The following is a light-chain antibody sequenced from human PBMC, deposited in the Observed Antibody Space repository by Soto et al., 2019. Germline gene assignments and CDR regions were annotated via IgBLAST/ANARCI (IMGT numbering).Light chain of an antibody. CDR1: QSVSSSY. CDR2: GAS. CDR3: QRHTSSPWT. V-gene: IGKV3-20*01. J-gene: IGKJ1*01. Sequence: EIVLTQSPGTLSLSPGERATLSCRASQSVSSSYLAWYQQKPGQAPRLLISGASTRAADIPDRFSGSGSGTDFTLTIGRLEPEDLAVYYCQRHTSSPWTFGQGTKVDIK.